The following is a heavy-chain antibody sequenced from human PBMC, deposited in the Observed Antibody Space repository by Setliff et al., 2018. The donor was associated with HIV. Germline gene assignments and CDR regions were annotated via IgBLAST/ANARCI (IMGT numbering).Heavy chain of an antibody. CDR3: ARVVWTAAAGTIDYFYYGLDV. Sequence: SETLSLTCAVYGASFSAHYWSWIRQPPGKGLEWIGEINYSGSTNYKASLKSRVTISADTSKNQFSLKLSSVTAADTAVYFCARVVWTAAAGTIDYFYYGLDVWGQGTTVTVSS. CDR2: INYSGST. D-gene: IGHD6-13*01. CDR1: GASFSAHY. V-gene: IGHV4-34*01. J-gene: IGHJ6*02.